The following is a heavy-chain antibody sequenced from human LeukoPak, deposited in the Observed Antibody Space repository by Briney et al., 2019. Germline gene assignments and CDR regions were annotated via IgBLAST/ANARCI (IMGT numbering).Heavy chain of an antibody. CDR2: IYWDDDK. CDR1: GFSLSTRGVG. D-gene: IGHD6-6*01. CDR3: AQESSSSNWLDP. J-gene: IGHJ5*02. Sequence: ESGPTLVKPTQTLTLTCTFSGFSLSTRGVGVGWIRQPPGKALEWLALIYWDDDKRYSPSLKSRLTITKDTSKNQVDLTMTNMDPVDTATYYCAQESSSSNWLDPWGQGTLVSVSS. V-gene: IGHV2-5*02.